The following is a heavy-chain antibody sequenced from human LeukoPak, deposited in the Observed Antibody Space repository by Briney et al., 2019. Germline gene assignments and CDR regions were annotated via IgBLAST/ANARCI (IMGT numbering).Heavy chain of an antibody. CDR3: ASSEYNYAGAFDI. J-gene: IGHJ3*02. CDR1: GGSISSGSHY. CDR2: IYPSGST. V-gene: IGHV4-61*02. Sequence: SQTLSLTCTVSGGSISSGSHYWNWIRQPAGTGLEWIGRIYPSGSTNYNPSLKSRVTISVDTSKNQFSLKLSSVTAADTAVYYCASSEYNYAGAFDIWGQGTMVTVSS. D-gene: IGHD5-18*01.